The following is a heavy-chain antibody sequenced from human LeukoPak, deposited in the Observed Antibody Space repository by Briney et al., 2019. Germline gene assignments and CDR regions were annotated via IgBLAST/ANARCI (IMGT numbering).Heavy chain of an antibody. Sequence: GGSLRLSCAASGFTFSSYSMNWVRQAPGKGLEWVSSISSSSSYIYYADSVKGRFTISRDNAKNSLYLQMNSLRAEDTAVYYCARDIVEATPGYFDLWGRGTLVTVSS. J-gene: IGHJ2*01. CDR2: ISSSSSYI. CDR3: ARDIVEATPGYFDL. CDR1: GFTFSSYS. V-gene: IGHV3-21*01. D-gene: IGHD1-26*01.